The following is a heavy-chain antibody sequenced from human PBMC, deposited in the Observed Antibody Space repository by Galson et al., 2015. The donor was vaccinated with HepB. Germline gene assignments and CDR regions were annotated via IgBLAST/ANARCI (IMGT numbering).Heavy chain of an antibody. Sequence: SLRLSCAVSGFSFSNSAMTWVRQAPGRGLEWISGISISGRNTHYADSVKGRFTISRDNSKNTVFLQMNSLRAEDTAVYYCAKEEVPNDYWGQGTLVTVSS. V-gene: IGHV3-23*01. D-gene: IGHD4/OR15-4a*01. J-gene: IGHJ4*02. CDR2: ISISGRNT. CDR1: GFSFSNSA. CDR3: AKEEVPNDY.